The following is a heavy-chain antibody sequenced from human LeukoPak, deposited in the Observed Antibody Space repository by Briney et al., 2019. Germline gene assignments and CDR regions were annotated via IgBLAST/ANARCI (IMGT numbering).Heavy chain of an antibody. J-gene: IGHJ4*02. V-gene: IGHV1-69*04. CDR1: GGTFISYA. CDR2: IIPILGIA. D-gene: IGHD6-13*01. Sequence: SVKVSCKASGGTFISYAISWVRQAPGQGLEWMGRIIPILGIANYAQKFQGRVTITADKSTSTAYMELSSLRSEDTAVYYCARDPSPAAASHWGQGTLVTVSS. CDR3: ARDPSPAAASH.